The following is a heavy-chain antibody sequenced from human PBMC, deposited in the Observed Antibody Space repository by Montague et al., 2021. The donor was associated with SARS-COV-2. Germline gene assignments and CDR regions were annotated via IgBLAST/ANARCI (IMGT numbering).Heavy chain of an antibody. V-gene: IGHV4-59*08. CDR2: VLYNKGT. Sequence: SETLSLTCTVSGVSVTDYYWSWIRQPPGKGLEWVGYVLYNKGTNFNPSLKSRVAISVDTSKNQFSLRLTSVTAADTASYYCVRHPHYDGLNGPPDFWDQGTSVTVSS. J-gene: IGHJ4*02. CDR1: GVSVTDYY. D-gene: IGHD3-9*01. CDR3: VRHPHYDGLNGPPDF.